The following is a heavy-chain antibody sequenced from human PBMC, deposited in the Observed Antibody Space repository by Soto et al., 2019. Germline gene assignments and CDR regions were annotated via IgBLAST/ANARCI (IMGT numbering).Heavy chain of an antibody. J-gene: IGHJ1*01. CDR1: GFTFDDYA. D-gene: IGHD2-2*01. CDR3: AKDTWGYCSSTSCYGAEYFQH. CDR2: ISWNSGSI. V-gene: IGHV3-9*01. Sequence: GGSLRLSCAASGFTFDDYAMHWVRQAPGKGLEWVSGISWNSGSIGYADSVKGRFTISRDNAKNSLYLQMNSLRAEDTAVYYCAKDTWGYCSSTSCYGAEYFQHWGQGTLVTVSS.